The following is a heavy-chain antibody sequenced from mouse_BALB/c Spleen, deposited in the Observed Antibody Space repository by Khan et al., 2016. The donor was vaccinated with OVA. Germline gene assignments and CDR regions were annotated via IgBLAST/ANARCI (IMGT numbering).Heavy chain of an antibody. CDR2: ISNSGST. J-gene: IGHJ4*01. D-gene: IGHD4-1*01. CDR1: GYSITSDYA. Sequence: EVKLLESGPGLVKPSQSLSLTCTVTGYSITSDYAWNWIRQFPGNKLEWMGCISNSGSTTYNPSLKSRISITRDTSKNQFFLQLNSVTTEDTATYYCASELGRYYAMDYWGQGTSVTVSS. V-gene: IGHV3-2*02. CDR3: ASELGRYYAMDY.